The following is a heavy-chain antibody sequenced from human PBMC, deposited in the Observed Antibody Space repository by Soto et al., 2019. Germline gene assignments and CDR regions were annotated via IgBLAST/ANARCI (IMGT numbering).Heavy chain of an antibody. CDR2: ITGSRDYT. CDR3: AREYYYGMDV. J-gene: IGHJ6*02. Sequence: QVQLVESGGGLVRPGGSLRLSCAASGFTFSDYYITWIRQAPGKGLEWVSYITGSRDYTNYADSVKGRFTISRDNVKYSLYLPMNSLRAEDPAVYYCAREYYYGMDVWGQGTTVTVSS. CDR1: GFTFSDYY. V-gene: IGHV3-11*05.